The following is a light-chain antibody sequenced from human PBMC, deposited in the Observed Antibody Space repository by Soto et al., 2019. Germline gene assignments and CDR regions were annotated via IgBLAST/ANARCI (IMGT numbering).Light chain of an antibody. CDR2: LGS. Sequence: DIVMTQSPLSLPVTPGEPASISCRSSQSLLHSSGYSYLDWYLQKPGQSPQLLIYLGSNRASGVPDRFSGSGSGTNFTLKISRVEAEDVGVYYCMQALQLNTFGQGTKLEIK. V-gene: IGKV2-28*01. CDR3: MQALQLNT. J-gene: IGKJ2*01. CDR1: QSLLHSSGYSY.